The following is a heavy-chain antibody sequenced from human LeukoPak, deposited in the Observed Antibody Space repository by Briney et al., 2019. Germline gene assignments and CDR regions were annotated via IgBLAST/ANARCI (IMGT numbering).Heavy chain of an antibody. CDR2: ISNGGTNT. CDR1: GFTFNTYT. Sequence: GGSLRLSCAASGFTFNTYTMNWVRQAPGRGLEWVSGISNGGTNTYYTDSVKGRFTISRDNSRNTLYLQMNSLRADDTARYYCAKDFVYGSRFPRPLDYWGQGTLVTVSS. V-gene: IGHV3-23*01. CDR3: AKDFVYGSRFPRPLDY. J-gene: IGHJ4*02. D-gene: IGHD3-3*01.